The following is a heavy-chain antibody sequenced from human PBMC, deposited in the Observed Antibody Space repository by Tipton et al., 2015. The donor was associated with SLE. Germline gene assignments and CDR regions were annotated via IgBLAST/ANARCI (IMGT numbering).Heavy chain of an antibody. V-gene: IGHV4-39*07. Sequence: LRLSCSVSGVSISTSRYYWGWIRQPPGKGLEWIGTIYHSGSTYYNPSLKSRVTISVDTSKNQFSLKLSSVTAADTAVYYCARDRSIAVAGNYFDYWGQGTLVTVSS. CDR1: GVSISTSRYY. CDR2: IYHSGST. CDR3: ARDRSIAVAGNYFDY. J-gene: IGHJ4*02. D-gene: IGHD6-13*01.